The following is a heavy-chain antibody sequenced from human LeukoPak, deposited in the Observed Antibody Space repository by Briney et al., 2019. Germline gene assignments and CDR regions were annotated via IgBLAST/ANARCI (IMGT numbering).Heavy chain of an antibody. D-gene: IGHD4-23*01. CDR1: GYTFTSYG. Sequence: GASVKVSCKASGYTFTSYGISWVRQAPGQGLEWMGWINPNSGGTNYAQKFQGWVTMTRDTSISTAYMELSRLRSDDTAVYYCARAYGGNFDAFDIWGQGTMVTVSS. J-gene: IGHJ3*02. V-gene: IGHV1-2*04. CDR3: ARAYGGNFDAFDI. CDR2: INPNSGGT.